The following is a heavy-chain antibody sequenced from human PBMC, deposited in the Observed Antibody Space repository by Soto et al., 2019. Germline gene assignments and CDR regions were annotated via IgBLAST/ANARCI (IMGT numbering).Heavy chain of an antibody. V-gene: IGHV4-39*01. CDR3: ARRDRGGNGGKSFPF. CDR2: LYYSGSA. D-gene: IGHD5-12*01. J-gene: IGHJ4*02. CDR1: AASSGRSSYF. Sequence: SETLSLTCTVSAASSGRSSYFWGWIRQPPGKGLEWIGSLYYSGSAYYNPSLYSRVTISADTSKNLLSLKLRSVTAADTAVYYCARRDRGGNGGKSFPFWGQGTLVTVYS.